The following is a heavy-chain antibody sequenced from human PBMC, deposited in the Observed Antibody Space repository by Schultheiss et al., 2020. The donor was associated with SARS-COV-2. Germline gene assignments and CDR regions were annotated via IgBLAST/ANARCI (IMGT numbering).Heavy chain of an antibody. Sequence: GGSLRLSCTASGFTFGDYAMSWVRQAPGKGLEWVGFIRSKAYGGTTEYAASVKGRFTISRDDSKNSLYLQMNSLRAEDTALYHCARDHGYYYDSSGYYKPYYYYGMDVWGQGTTVTVSS. CDR2: IRSKAYGGTT. D-gene: IGHD3-22*01. CDR3: ARDHGYYYDSSGYYKPYYYYGMDV. CDR1: GFTFGDYA. J-gene: IGHJ6*02. V-gene: IGHV3-49*04.